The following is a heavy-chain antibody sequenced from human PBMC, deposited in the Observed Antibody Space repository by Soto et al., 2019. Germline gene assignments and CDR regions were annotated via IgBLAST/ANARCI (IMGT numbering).Heavy chain of an antibody. V-gene: IGHV1-69*13. CDR2: IIPIFGTA. CDR1: GGTFSSYA. CDR3: ASPADIAAADNYYGMNV. J-gene: IGHJ6*02. D-gene: IGHD6-13*01. Sequence: SVKVSCNASGGTFSSYAISWVRQAPGQGLEWMGGIIPIFGTANYAQKFQGRVTITADESTSTAYMELSSLRSEDTAVYYCASPADIAAADNYYGMNVWGQGTSVTVSS.